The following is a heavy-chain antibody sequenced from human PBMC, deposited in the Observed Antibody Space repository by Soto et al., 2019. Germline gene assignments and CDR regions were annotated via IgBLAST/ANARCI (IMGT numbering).Heavy chain of an antibody. D-gene: IGHD6-19*01. Sequence: QVQLQESGPGLVKPSGTLSLTCAVSGGSISNSNWWSWVRQPPGKGLECIGEIYHSGSTNYNPSLKSRVTISVDKSKNQFSLKLSSVTAADTAVYYCARGPQYSSGWYERAFDIWGQGTMVTVSS. CDR1: GGSISNSNW. J-gene: IGHJ3*02. V-gene: IGHV4-4*02. CDR2: IYHSGST. CDR3: ARGPQYSSGWYERAFDI.